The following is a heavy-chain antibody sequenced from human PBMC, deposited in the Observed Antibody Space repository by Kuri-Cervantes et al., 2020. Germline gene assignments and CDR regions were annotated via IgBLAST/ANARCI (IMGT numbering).Heavy chain of an antibody. D-gene: IGHD6-13*01. CDR1: GYTFTSYG. J-gene: IGHJ4*02. CDR2: ISAYNGNT. V-gene: IGHV1-18*01. CDR3: ARLKSHGAAGFYYFDY. Sequence: GGSLRLSCKASGYTFTSYGISWVRQAPGQGLEWMGWISAYNGNTNYAQKLQGRVTMTTDTSTSTAYMELGSLRSDDTAVYYCARLKSHGAAGFYYFDYWGQGTLVTVSS.